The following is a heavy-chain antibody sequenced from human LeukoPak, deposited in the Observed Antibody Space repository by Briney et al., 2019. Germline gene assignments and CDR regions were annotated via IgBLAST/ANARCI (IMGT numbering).Heavy chain of an antibody. Sequence: GGTLRLSCAASGFTFSSYGMNWVRQAPGKGLEWISGISPSGGGTYYADSVKGRFTISRDNSRNTLYLQMNSLTAADTAVYYCAKDERTGYYDFRSGYPFFDFWGQGTLVTVSS. J-gene: IGHJ4*02. CDR2: ISPSGGGT. V-gene: IGHV3-23*01. CDR1: GFTFSSYG. CDR3: AKDERTGYYDFRSGYPFFDF. D-gene: IGHD3-3*01.